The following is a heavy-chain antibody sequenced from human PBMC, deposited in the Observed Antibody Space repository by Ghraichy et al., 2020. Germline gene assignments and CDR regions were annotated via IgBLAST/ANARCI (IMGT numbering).Heavy chain of an antibody. J-gene: IGHJ3*02. D-gene: IGHD3-10*01. V-gene: IGHV3-23*01. Sequence: GESLNISCAASGFTFSSYAMSWVRQAPGKGLEWVSAISGSGGSTYYADSVKGRFTISRDNSKNTLYLQMNSLRAEDTAVYYCAKDLFALNGGGAFVIWGQKRMVTVSA. CDR3: AKDLFALNGGGAFVI. CDR2: ISGSGGST. CDR1: GFTFSSYA.